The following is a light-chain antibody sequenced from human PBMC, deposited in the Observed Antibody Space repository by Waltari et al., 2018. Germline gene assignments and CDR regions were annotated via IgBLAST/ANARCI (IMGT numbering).Light chain of an antibody. CDR3: QQYKTWPLT. Sequence: EIVMTQSPATLSVSPGERATLPCRASQSIYNNLAWYQRKPGQAPRVLIYGASTRATGIPARFSGSGSGTEFTLTISSLQSEDFAVYYCQQYKTWPLTFGGGTKVEIK. CDR1: QSIYNN. CDR2: GAS. V-gene: IGKV3-15*01. J-gene: IGKJ4*01.